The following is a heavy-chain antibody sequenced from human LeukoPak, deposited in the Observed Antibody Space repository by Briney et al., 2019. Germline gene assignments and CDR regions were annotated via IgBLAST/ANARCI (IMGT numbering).Heavy chain of an antibody. Sequence: PSETLSLTCTVSGDSISKYYWSWIRQPPGKGLEWIGEINHSGSTNYNPSLKSRVTISVDTSKNQFSLKLSSVTAADTAVYYCARRRSGYVNYWGQGTLVTVSS. CDR3: ARRRSGYVNY. CDR1: GDSISKYY. V-gene: IGHV4-34*01. CDR2: INHSGST. J-gene: IGHJ4*02. D-gene: IGHD6-25*01.